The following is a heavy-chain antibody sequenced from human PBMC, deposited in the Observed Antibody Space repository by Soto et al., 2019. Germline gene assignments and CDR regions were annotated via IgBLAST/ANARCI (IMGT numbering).Heavy chain of an antibody. D-gene: IGHD3-10*01. V-gene: IGHV3-7*01. CDR2: IKQDGSET. J-gene: IGHJ4*02. CDR1: GFTFTNFR. CDR3: ARSYGTGFLSCY. Sequence: EVHLVESGGGLVRPGESLRLSCAASGFTFTNFRMRWLRQAPGKGLEWVANIKQDGSETRYVDSVKGRFTISRDNAKNSLFLQMNSLRAEDTAIYYCARSYGTGFLSCYWGQGTLVTVST.